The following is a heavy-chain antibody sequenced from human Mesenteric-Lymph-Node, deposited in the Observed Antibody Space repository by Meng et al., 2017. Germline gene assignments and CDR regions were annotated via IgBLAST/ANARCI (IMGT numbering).Heavy chain of an antibody. CDR1: GYSISSGYY. D-gene: IGHD3-16*01. CDR2: IYHSGST. J-gene: IGHJ4*02. CDR3: ARAGGYASALDY. V-gene: IGHV4-38-2*02. Sequence: SETLSLTCIVSGYSISSGYYWGWIRQPAGKGLEWIGSIYHSGSTYYSPSLKSRVTISVDTSKNQFSLKLSSVTAADKAVYSCARAGGYASALDYWGQGTLVTVSS.